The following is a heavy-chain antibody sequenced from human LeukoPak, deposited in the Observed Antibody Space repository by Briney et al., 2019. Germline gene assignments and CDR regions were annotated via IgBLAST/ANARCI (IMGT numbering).Heavy chain of an antibody. J-gene: IGHJ4*02. Sequence: GGSLRLSCAGSGFRFSIYDMNWVRQAPGKGLEWVSGISPGGGPTYYAESVKGRFTISRDDSKNTLYLQMNNLRVEDTAVYYCAKDGAWLRFDDWGQGILVTVSS. V-gene: IGHV3-23*01. CDR2: ISPGGGPT. CDR1: GFRFSIYD. CDR3: AKDGAWLRFDD. D-gene: IGHD5-12*01.